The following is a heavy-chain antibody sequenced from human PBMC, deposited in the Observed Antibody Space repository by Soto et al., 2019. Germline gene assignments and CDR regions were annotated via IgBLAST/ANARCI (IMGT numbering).Heavy chain of an antibody. CDR3: ARDRNNWNPEEYTSHGIDV. J-gene: IGHJ6*01. CDR1: QFTFRSYW. D-gene: IGHD1-20*01. CDR2: INSDGSSI. Sequence: EGQLVESGGGLVQPGGSLRLSCAASQFTFRSYWMHWVRQVPGRGLVWVSRINSDGSSIAYADSVKGRFTISRDNAKNTLCLQMNSLRAEDTGVYYCARDRNNWNPEEYTSHGIDVW. V-gene: IGHV3-74*01.